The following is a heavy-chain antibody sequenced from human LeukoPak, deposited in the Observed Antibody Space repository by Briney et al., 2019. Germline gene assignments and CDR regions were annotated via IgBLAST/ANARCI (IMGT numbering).Heavy chain of an antibody. CDR2: IRYDGSNK. Sequence: GGSLRLSCAASGFTFSSYGMHRVRQAPGKGLEWVAFIRYDGSNKYYADSVKGRFTISRDNSKNTLYLQMNSLRTEDTAMYYCAKDMGYTFGHAFDYWGQGTLVTVSS. J-gene: IGHJ4*02. D-gene: IGHD5-18*01. V-gene: IGHV3-30*02. CDR3: AKDMGYTFGHAFDY. CDR1: GFTFSSYG.